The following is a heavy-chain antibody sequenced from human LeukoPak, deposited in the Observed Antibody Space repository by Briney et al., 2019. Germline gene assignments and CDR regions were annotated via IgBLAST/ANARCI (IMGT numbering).Heavy chain of an antibody. CDR2: IYHSGST. J-gene: IGHJ4*02. D-gene: IGHD2-15*01. CDR1: GGSIRNYY. V-gene: IGHV4-59*08. Sequence: PPETLSLTCTVSGGSIRNYYWTWIRQPPGRGLEWIGYIYHSGSTKYNPSLKSRVTISVDTSKNQFSLRLRSVTAADAAVYFCARHGQAPDCTGGSCLDYWGQGTLVTVSS. CDR3: ARHGQAPDCTGGSCLDY.